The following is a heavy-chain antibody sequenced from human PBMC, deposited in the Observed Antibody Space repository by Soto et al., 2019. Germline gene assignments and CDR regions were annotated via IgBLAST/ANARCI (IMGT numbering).Heavy chain of an antibody. D-gene: IGHD2-21*01. J-gene: IGHJ5*02. Sequence: QVQLVQSGAEVKKPGASVKVSCKASGYNFGNYDLNWVRQATGQGLEWMGWMNPKNGETGHAQKFQGRVTLTRDTSISTAYMELTGLRPDDTAVYYCARGPSRLSMIAEPDEGLLGLDPWGQGTLVIVSS. CDR2: MNPKNGET. V-gene: IGHV1-8*02. CDR3: ARGPSRLSMIAEPDEGLLGLDP. CDR1: GYNFGNYD.